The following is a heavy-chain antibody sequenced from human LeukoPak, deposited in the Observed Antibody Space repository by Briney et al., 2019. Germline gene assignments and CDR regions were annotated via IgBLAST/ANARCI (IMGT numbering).Heavy chain of an antibody. CDR1: GGSIISADHY. J-gene: IGHJ4*02. V-gene: IGHV4-30-4*01. Sequence: PSETLSLTCTVSGGSIISADHYWSWIRQPPGKGLEWIGYIFYRGSTYYNPSLKSRLTISVDTSKNQFSLKLSSVTAADTAVYYCARGYYDVLTNYPKNFDQWGQGTLVTVSS. CDR2: IFYRGST. CDR3: ARGYYDVLTNYPKNFDQ. D-gene: IGHD3-9*01.